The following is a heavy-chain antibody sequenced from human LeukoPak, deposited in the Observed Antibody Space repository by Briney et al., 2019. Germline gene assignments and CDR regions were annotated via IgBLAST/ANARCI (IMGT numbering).Heavy chain of an antibody. D-gene: IGHD3-3*01. V-gene: IGHV3-30*02. CDR1: GFTFSSYG. CDR3: AKERAYYDFWSGYWFDP. J-gene: IGHJ5*02. Sequence: PGGSLRLSCAASGFTFSSYGMHWVRQAPGKGLEWVAFIRYDGSNKYYADSVKGRFTISRDNSKNTLYLQMNSLRAEDTAVYYCAKERAYYDFWSGYWFDPWGQGTLVTVSS. CDR2: IRYDGSNK.